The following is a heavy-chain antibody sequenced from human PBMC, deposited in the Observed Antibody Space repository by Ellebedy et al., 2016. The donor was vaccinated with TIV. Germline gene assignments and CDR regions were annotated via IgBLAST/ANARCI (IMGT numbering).Heavy chain of an antibody. D-gene: IGHD4-17*01. Sequence: SETLSLXXAVYGGSFSGYYWSWIRQPPGKGLEWIGEINHSGSTNYNPSLKSRVTISVDTSKNQFSLKLSSVTAADTAVYYCAMMTTVTTMHFDYWGQGTLVTVSS. CDR1: GGSFSGYY. CDR2: INHSGST. CDR3: AMMTTVTTMHFDY. J-gene: IGHJ4*02. V-gene: IGHV4-34*01.